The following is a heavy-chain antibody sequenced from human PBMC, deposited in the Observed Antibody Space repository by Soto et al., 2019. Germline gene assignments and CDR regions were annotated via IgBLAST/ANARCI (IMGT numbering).Heavy chain of an antibody. CDR2: FSNSGST. D-gene: IGHD3-10*01. V-gene: IGHV4-59*01. Sequence: PSETLSLTCTVTGDSIRSYHWCWVRQPPGKGLEWIGFFSNSGSTNYNPSLKSRVTISVGTSNNRFSLKLSSVTAADTAIYYCAKSRVTMVRGVPRGSWSDPWGQGTLVTVSS. CDR3: AKSRVTMVRGVPRGSWSDP. J-gene: IGHJ5*02. CDR1: GDSIRSYH.